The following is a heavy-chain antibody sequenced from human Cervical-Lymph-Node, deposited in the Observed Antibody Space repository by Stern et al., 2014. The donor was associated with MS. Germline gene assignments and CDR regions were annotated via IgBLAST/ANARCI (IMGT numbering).Heavy chain of an antibody. V-gene: IGHV4-61*02. CDR3: ARDRLYDTVWYQWYFDL. D-gene: IGHD3-16*01. CDR2: VYDSGST. CDR1: GGSISGGDFY. J-gene: IGHJ2*01. Sequence: QLQLQESGPGLVKPSQTLSLTCTVSGGSISGGDFYWSWIRQSAGKGLEWIGRVYDSGSTVYNPSIRSRVAMSVDTSKNQFPLRLTSVTAADTAVYYCARDRLYDTVWYQWYFDLWGRGTLVTVSS.